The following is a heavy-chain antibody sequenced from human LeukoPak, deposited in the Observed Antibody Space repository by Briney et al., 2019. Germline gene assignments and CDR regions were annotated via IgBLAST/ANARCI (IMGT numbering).Heavy chain of an antibody. V-gene: IGHV3-33*08. CDR1: GFTLSDYY. Sequence: GGSLRLSCAASGFTLSDYYMSWIRQAPGKGLEWVAVIWSDGSNKHYADSARGRFTISRDNSKNTLYLQMNSLRADDTAVYYCARVTMVAGASYNWFVVWGQGTLVTVST. D-gene: IGHD2-15*01. CDR2: IWSDGSNK. J-gene: IGHJ5*02. CDR3: ARVTMVAGASYNWFVV.